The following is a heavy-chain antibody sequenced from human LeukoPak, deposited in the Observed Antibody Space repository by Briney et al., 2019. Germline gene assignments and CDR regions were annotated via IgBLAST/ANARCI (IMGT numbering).Heavy chain of an antibody. J-gene: IGHJ5*02. CDR3: ARDRRPQLNNYFDR. CDR2: IYYSGST. CDR1: GGSISSSSYY. Sequence: SETLSLTCTVSGGSISSSSYYWGWIRQPPGKGLEWIGSIYYSGSTYHNPSLKSRVTISVDTSKNQFSLKLSSVTAADTAVYYCARDRRPQLNNYFDRWGQGTLVTVSS. V-gene: IGHV4-39*02.